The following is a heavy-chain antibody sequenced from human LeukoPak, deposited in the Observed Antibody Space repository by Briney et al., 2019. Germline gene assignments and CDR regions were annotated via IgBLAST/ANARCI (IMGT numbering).Heavy chain of an antibody. Sequence: GGSLRLPCAASGFTFSSYAMHWVRQAPGKGLEWVAVISYDGSNKYYADSVKGRFTISRDNSKNTLYLQMNSLRAEDTAVYYCARGYPRYYYYGMDVWGQGTTVTVSS. V-gene: IGHV3-30-3*01. CDR1: GFTFSSYA. CDR2: ISYDGSNK. D-gene: IGHD1-26*01. J-gene: IGHJ6*02. CDR3: ARGYPRYYYYGMDV.